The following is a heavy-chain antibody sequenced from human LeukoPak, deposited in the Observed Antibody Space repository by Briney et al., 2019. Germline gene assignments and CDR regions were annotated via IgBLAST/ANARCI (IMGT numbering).Heavy chain of an antibody. D-gene: IGHD2-15*01. CDR3: AKDGLYYCGGGTCFDS. J-gene: IGHJ4*02. V-gene: IGHV3-23*01. Sequence: GGSLRLSGAASGFIFSSYAMSWVRQAPGKGLEWVSTISGSGGSTYYADSVKGRFTISRDNSKNTLYLQMNSLRAEDTALYYCAKDGLYYCGGGTCFDSWGQGTLVTVSS. CDR1: GFIFSSYA. CDR2: ISGSGGST.